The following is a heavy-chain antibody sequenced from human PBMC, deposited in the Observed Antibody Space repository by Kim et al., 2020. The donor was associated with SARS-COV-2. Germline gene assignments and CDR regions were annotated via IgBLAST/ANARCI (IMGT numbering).Heavy chain of an antibody. D-gene: IGHD1-26*01. V-gene: IGHV3-30*01. CDR3: ARGAWAKPPYYYYGMDV. Sequence: VKGRFTISRDNSKNTLYLQMNSLRAEDTAVYYCARGAWAKPPYYYYGMDVWGQGTTVTVSS. J-gene: IGHJ6*02.